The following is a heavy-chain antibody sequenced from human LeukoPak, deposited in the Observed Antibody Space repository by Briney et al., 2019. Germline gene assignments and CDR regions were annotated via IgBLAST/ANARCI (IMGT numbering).Heavy chain of an antibody. D-gene: IGHD1-1*01. CDR2: ISYDGSNK. V-gene: IGHV3-30*18. CDR1: GFTFSSYG. Sequence: PGGSLRLSCAASGFTFSSYGMHWVRQAPGKGLEWVAVISYDGSNKYYADSVKGRFSISRDNSKNTLYLQMNRLRGEDTAVYYCEKLLTAGTTSDYWGQGTPVTVSS. J-gene: IGHJ4*02. CDR3: EKLLTAGTTSDY.